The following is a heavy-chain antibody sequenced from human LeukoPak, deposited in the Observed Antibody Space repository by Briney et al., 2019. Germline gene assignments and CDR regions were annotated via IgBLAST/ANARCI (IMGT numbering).Heavy chain of an antibody. CDR1: GFTFDDYA. J-gene: IGHJ4*02. D-gene: IGHD6-13*01. Sequence: GGSLRLSCAASGFTFDDYAMHWVRQAPGKGLEWVSGISWNSGSIGYADSVKGRFTISRDNAKNSLYLQMNSLRAEDTAVYYCARDAGRAKDYWGQGTLVTVSS. CDR2: ISWNSGSI. V-gene: IGHV3-9*01. CDR3: ARDAGRAKDY.